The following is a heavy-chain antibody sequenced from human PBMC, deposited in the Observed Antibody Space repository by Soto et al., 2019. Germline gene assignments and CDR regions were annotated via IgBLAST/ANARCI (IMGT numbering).Heavy chain of an antibody. D-gene: IGHD3-22*01. V-gene: IGHV1-69*13. CDR1: GGTFSSYA. CDR3: VRDYDYYDSSGYGIRVYGMDV. J-gene: IGHJ6*02. CDR2: IIPIFGTA. Sequence: ASVKVSCKASGGTFSSYAISWVRQAPGQGLEWMGGIIPIFGTANYAQKFQGRVTITADESTSTAYMELSSLRSEDTAVYYCVRDYDYYDSSGYGIRVYGMDVWGQGTTVTVSS.